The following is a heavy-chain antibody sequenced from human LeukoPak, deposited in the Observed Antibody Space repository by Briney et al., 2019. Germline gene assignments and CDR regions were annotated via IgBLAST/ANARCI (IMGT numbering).Heavy chain of an antibody. J-gene: IGHJ6*04. CDR3: ARDRGDGVVPAAMLFYYYGMDV. CDR2: IIPIFGTA. CDR1: GGTFSSYA. V-gene: IGHV1-69*13. Sequence: GASVKVSCKASGGTFSSYAISWVRQAPGQGLEWMGGIIPIFGTANYAQKFQGRVTITADESTSTAYMELSSLRSEDTAVYYCARDRGDGVVPAAMLFYYYGMDVWGKGTTVTVSS. D-gene: IGHD2-2*01.